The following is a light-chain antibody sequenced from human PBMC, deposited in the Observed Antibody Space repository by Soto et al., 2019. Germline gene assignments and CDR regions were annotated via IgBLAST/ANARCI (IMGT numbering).Light chain of an antibody. CDR2: AAS. V-gene: IGKV1-9*01. CDR1: QVIGIY. J-gene: IGKJ4*02. CDR3: QQLVSYPQ. Sequence: DILLTQSPSFLSASLGERATIXCRASQVIGIYLAWYQQKPGKAPNLLISAASTLQSGVPSRFSGSGSGTEFTLTITSLQPEDFATYYCQQLVSYPQFGGGTKVDIK.